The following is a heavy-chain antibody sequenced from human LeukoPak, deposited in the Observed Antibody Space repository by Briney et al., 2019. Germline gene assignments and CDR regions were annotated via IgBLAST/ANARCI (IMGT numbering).Heavy chain of an antibody. CDR2: ISGSGSRT. V-gene: IGHV3-23*01. D-gene: IGHD6-6*01. Sequence: PGGSLRLSCAASGFTFSSYAMSWVRQAPGKGLEWVSGISGSGSRTYYADSVKGRFTISRDYSKNTLYLQMNSLRAEDTAVYYCAKFCCGEYSTSPRYYMDVWGKGTTVTVSS. J-gene: IGHJ6*03. CDR3: AKFCCGEYSTSPRYYMDV. CDR1: GFTFSSYA.